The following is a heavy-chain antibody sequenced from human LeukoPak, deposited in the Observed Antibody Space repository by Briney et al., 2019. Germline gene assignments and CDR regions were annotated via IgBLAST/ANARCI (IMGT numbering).Heavy chain of an antibody. CDR2: IYHSGRT. CDR1: AGSISSSSYY. D-gene: IGHD3-22*01. Sequence: SSETLSLTCSVSAGSISSSSYYWGWIRQPPGKGLEWIGSIYHSGRTYYNPSLKSRVTMFVDTSKNQFSLTLSSVTAADTAVYYCARQGDYYDSSGAHGPFDYWGQGTLVTVSS. V-gene: IGHV4-39*01. J-gene: IGHJ4*02. CDR3: ARQGDYYDSSGAHGPFDY.